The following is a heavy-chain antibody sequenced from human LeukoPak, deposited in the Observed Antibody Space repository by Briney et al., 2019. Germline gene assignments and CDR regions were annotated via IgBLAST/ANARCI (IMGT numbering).Heavy chain of an antibody. CDR3: ARGTYGDYVLGAFDI. V-gene: IGHV1-46*01. CDR2: INPGGGST. D-gene: IGHD4-17*01. J-gene: IGHJ3*02. Sequence: GASVKVSCKASGYTFTSYYLHWVRQAPGQGLEWMGVINPGGGSTNYARKFQGRVTMTRDTSTSTVYMELSSLRAEDTAVYYCARGTYGDYVLGAFDIWGQGTMVTVSS. CDR1: GYTFTSYY.